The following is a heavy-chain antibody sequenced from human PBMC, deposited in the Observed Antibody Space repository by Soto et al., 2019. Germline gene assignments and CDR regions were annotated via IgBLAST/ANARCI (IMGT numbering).Heavy chain of an antibody. CDR3: ARVGVGATAPYYFDY. D-gene: IGHD1-26*01. CDR2: IIPIFGTA. J-gene: IGHJ4*02. V-gene: IGHV1-69*01. Sequence: QVQLMQSGAEVKKPGSSVKVSCKASGGTFSSYAISWVRQAPGQGLEWMGGIIPIFGTANYAQKFQGRVTITADESTSTAYMELSSLRSEDTAVYYCARVGVGATAPYYFDYWGQGTLVTVSS. CDR1: GGTFSSYA.